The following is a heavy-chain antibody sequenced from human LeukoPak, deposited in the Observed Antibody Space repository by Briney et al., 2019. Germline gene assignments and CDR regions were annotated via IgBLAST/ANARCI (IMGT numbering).Heavy chain of an antibody. Sequence: ASVKLSCKASGFGFSSYGINWVRQAPGQRLEWMGWISAYTGHTKYLQKMRGRVTMTTDTSTNTAYMELWGLTSDDTAVYYCARGPGIDVAGVFDYWGQGSLVTVSS. CDR1: GFGFSSYG. CDR3: ARGPGIDVAGVFDY. D-gene: IGHD6-19*01. V-gene: IGHV1-18*04. J-gene: IGHJ4*02. CDR2: ISAYTGHT.